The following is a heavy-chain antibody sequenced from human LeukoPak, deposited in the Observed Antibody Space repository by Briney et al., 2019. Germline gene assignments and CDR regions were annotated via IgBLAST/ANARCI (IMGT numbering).Heavy chain of an antibody. Sequence: SETLSLTCTVSGGSITSYYWSWIRQPRGRGLEWIGYIYYSGNTNYNPSLKSRLTMSADRSRNQFSLELTSVTAADTAVYYCARINWNYFDYWGQGILVTVSS. CDR1: GGSITSYY. CDR2: IYYSGNT. CDR3: ARINWNYFDY. V-gene: IGHV4-59*08. D-gene: IGHD1-20*01. J-gene: IGHJ4*02.